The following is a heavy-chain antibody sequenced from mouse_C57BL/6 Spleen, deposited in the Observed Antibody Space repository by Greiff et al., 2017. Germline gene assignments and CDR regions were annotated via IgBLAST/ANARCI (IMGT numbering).Heavy chain of an antibody. CDR3: ARLRLGAMDY. J-gene: IGHJ4*01. D-gene: IGHD3-2*02. CDR1: GYTFTSYW. CDR2: IDPSDSYT. V-gene: IGHV1-50*01. Sequence: QVQLQQSGAELVKPGASVQLSCKASGYTFTSYWMQWVKQRPGQGLEWIGEIDPSDSYTNYNQKFKGKATLTVDTSSSTAYMQLSSLTSEDSAVYYCARLRLGAMDYWGQGTSVTVSS.